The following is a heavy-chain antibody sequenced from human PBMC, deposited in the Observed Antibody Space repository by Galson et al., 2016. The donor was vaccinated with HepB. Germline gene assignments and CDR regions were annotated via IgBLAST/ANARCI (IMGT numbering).Heavy chain of an antibody. V-gene: IGHV2-70*11. Sequence: PALVKPTQTLTLTCTFSEFSLTTTGMCVSWIRQPPGKALEWLARIDWDDYKYYSTSLKTRLTISKDTSKNQVVLTMTNMDPVDTATYYCARQYTSTWYEWFDPWGQGTLVTVSS. J-gene: IGHJ5*02. D-gene: IGHD6-13*01. CDR1: EFSLTTTGMC. CDR2: IDWDDYK. CDR3: ARQYTSTWYEWFDP.